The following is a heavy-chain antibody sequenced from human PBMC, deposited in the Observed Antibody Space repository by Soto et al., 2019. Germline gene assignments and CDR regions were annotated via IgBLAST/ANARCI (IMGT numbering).Heavy chain of an antibody. V-gene: IGHV3-30*18. CDR1: GFTFSSYG. Sequence: GVSLRLSCAASGFTFSSYGMHWVRQAPGKGLEWVAVISYDGSNKYYADSVKGRFTISRDNSKNTLYLQMNSLRAEDTAVYYCAKGSLRYSSSSIDFDYWGQGTLVTVSS. CDR3: AKGSLRYSSSSIDFDY. D-gene: IGHD6-6*01. CDR2: ISYDGSNK. J-gene: IGHJ4*02.